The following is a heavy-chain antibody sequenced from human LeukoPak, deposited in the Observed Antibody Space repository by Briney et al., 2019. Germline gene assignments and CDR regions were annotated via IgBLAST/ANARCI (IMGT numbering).Heavy chain of an antibody. V-gene: IGHV3-33*01. CDR2: IWYDGSNK. CDR1: RFTFSSYG. CDR3: AREQPPYDMDV. J-gene: IGHJ6*02. D-gene: IGHD3-16*01. Sequence: GGSLRLSCAASRFTFSSYGMHWVRQAPGKGLEWVAVIWYDGSNKYYADSVKGRFTISRDNSKNTLYLQMNSLRAEDTAIYYCAREQPPYDMDVWGQGTTVTVSS.